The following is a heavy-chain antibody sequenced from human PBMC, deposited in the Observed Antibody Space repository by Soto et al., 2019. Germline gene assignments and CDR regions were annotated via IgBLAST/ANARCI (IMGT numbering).Heavy chain of an antibody. Sequence: PSETLSLTCTVSGDSVSSGIYYWSWIRQPPGKGLEWIGYIYYSGSTYYNTSLNSRLSMSLDKSANQFSLKVSSVTAADTAMYYCATESSGSSPLHFDYWGQGTLVTVSS. CDR1: GDSVSSGIYY. D-gene: IGHD3-22*01. CDR2: IYYSGST. J-gene: IGHJ4*02. V-gene: IGHV4-30-4*01. CDR3: ATESSGSSPLHFDY.